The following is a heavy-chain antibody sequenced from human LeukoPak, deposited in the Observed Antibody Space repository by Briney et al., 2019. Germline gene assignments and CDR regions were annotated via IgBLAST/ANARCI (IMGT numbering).Heavy chain of an antibody. Sequence: GGSLRLSCAASGFTFDDYTMHWVRQAPGKGLEWVSLISWDGGSTYYADSVKGRFTISRDNSKNSLYLQMNSLRTEDTALYYCAKDSILAGSGDYFDYWGQGTLVTVSS. CDR2: ISWDGGST. CDR3: AKDSILAGSGDYFDY. J-gene: IGHJ4*02. D-gene: IGHD2-15*01. CDR1: GFTFDDYT. V-gene: IGHV3-43*01.